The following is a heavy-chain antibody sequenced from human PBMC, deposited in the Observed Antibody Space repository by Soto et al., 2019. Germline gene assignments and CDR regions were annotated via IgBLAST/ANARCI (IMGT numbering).Heavy chain of an antibody. Sequence: GESLKISCKGFDYTFAAYWIGWVRQMPGKGLEWMGVINPRDSDVKYSPPFEGQVTISADKSINTAFLQWRSLKASDTAMYYCARHEATYYNFYGMDVWGQGTTVTVSS. CDR1: DYTFAAYW. J-gene: IGHJ6*02. CDR2: INPRDSDV. V-gene: IGHV5-51*01. CDR3: ARHEATYYNFYGMDV.